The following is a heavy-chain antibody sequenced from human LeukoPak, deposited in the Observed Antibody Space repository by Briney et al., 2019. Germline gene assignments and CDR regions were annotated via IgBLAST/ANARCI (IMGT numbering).Heavy chain of an antibody. Sequence: GGSLRLSCAASGFTFDDYAMHWVRQAPGKGLEWVSGISWNSGSIGYADSVKGRFTISRDNAKNSLYLQMNSLRAEDTALYYCAKDWGFRIAVAGPLDYWGQGTLVTVSS. CDR2: ISWNSGSI. CDR1: GFTFDDYA. CDR3: AKDWGFRIAVAGPLDY. D-gene: IGHD6-19*01. J-gene: IGHJ4*02. V-gene: IGHV3-9*01.